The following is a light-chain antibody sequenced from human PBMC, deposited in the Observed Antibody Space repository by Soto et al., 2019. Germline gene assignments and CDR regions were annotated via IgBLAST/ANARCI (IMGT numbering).Light chain of an antibody. CDR2: GAS. CDR1: QSVNSK. Sequence: EMVMTQSPVTLSVSPGERATLSCRASQSVNSKLAWYQQKPGQAPRLLIYGASTRAAGIPDRFSGSGSGTDFTLTISSLQSEYFAVYYCKQYDDWPGYTSGQGTKLEIK. CDR3: KQYDDWPGYT. V-gene: IGKV3-15*01. J-gene: IGKJ2*01.